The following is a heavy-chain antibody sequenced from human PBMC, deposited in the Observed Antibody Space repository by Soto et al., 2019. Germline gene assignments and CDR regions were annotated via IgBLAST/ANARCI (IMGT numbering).Heavy chain of an antibody. J-gene: IGHJ4*02. Sequence: SETLSLTCTVSGGSISSYYWSWIRQPPGKGLEWSGYIYYSGSTNYNPSLKSRVTISVDTSKNQFSLKLSSVTAADTAVYYCERSDGRYWGQGTLVTVSS. V-gene: IGHV4-59*01. CDR1: GGSISSYY. CDR2: IYYSGST. CDR3: ERSDGRY.